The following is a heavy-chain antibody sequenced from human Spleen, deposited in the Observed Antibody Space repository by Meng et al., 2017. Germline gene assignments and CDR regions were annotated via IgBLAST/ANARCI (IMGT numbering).Heavy chain of an antibody. CDR1: GGSVTSESYY. Sequence: QVQRQESGPGLVRPSETLSLTCGVSGGSVTSESYYWHWIRQSPGKGLEWIAYIYSSGSTNYNPSLKSRVTISVGKSNNQFSLKLSSVTAADTAVYYCARGGGDRDGYNFVYWGQGTLVTVSS. J-gene: IGHJ4*02. CDR3: ARGGGDRDGYNFVY. D-gene: IGHD5-24*01. V-gene: IGHV4-61*01. CDR2: IYSSGST.